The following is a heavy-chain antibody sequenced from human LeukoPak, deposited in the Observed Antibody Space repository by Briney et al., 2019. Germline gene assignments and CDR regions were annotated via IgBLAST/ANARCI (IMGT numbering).Heavy chain of an antibody. Sequence: NPGGSLRLSCAASGFTFSNAWMSWVRQAPGKGLEWVGRIKSKTDGGTTDHAAPVKGRFTISRDDSKSIAYLQMNSLKTDDTAVYYCTRGRRATHDYWGQGTLVTVSS. CDR1: GFTFSNAW. J-gene: IGHJ4*02. CDR2: IKSKTDGGTT. D-gene: IGHD1-26*01. V-gene: IGHV3-15*01. CDR3: TRGRRATHDY.